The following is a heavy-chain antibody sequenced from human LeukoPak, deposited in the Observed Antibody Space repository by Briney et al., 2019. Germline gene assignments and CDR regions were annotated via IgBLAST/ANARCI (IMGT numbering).Heavy chain of an antibody. D-gene: IGHD3-9*01. V-gene: IGHV3-11*01. CDR3: TTGLTGTFSFDF. J-gene: IGHJ4*02. Sequence: PGGSLRLSCAASGLTFSDYYMSWIRQAPGKGLEWLSYIDTSGSTINYADSVKGRFTMSRDNAKNSLYLQMNSLRAEDTAVYYCTTGLTGTFSFDFWGQGTLVTVSS. CDR1: GLTFSDYY. CDR2: IDTSGSTI.